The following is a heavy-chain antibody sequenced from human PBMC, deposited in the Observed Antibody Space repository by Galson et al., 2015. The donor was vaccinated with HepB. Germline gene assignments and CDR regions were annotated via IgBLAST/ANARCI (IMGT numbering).Heavy chain of an antibody. CDR3: VFLRGEDLKPLDY. V-gene: IGHV3-48*04. D-gene: IGHD2-21*01. CDR2: ISSSSTTI. Sequence: SLRLSCAASTFIFSTYSMNWVRQAPGKGLEWVSYISSSSTTIYYADSVKGRFTISRDNAKNSLYLQMNSLRAEDTAVYHCVFLRGEDLKPLDYWGQGTLVTVSS. CDR1: TFIFSTYS. J-gene: IGHJ4*02.